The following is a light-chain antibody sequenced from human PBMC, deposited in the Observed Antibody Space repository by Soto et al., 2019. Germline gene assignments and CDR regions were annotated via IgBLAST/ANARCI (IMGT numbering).Light chain of an antibody. Sequence: QSALTQPASVSGSPGQSITISCTGTSSDVGSYNLVSWYQQHPGKAPKLMIYEGSKWPSGVSNRFSGSKPGNTASLTISGLQAEDEADYYCCSYAGSSNWVFGGGTQLTVL. J-gene: IGLJ3*02. V-gene: IGLV2-23*01. CDR2: EGS. CDR3: CSYAGSSNWV. CDR1: SSDVGSYNL.